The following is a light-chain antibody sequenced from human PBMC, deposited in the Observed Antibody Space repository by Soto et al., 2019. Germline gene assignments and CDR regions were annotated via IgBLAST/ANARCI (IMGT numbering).Light chain of an antibody. J-gene: IGKJ1*01. V-gene: IGKV3-20*01. Sequence: EIVLTQSPGILSLSPGERATLSCRASQSVSSSYLAWYQQKPGQAPRLLIYGASSRATGIPDRFSGSGSGTDFTLTISRLEPEDFAVYYCHQYGSSPATFGQGTKVDIK. CDR2: GAS. CDR1: QSVSSSY. CDR3: HQYGSSPAT.